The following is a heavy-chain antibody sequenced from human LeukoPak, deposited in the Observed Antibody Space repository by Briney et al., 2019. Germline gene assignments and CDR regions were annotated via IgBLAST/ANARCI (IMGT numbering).Heavy chain of an antibody. CDR2: INWNGGST. D-gene: IGHD2-21*02. Sequence: GGSLRLSCAASGFTFADYGMSWVRQAPGKGLEWVSGINWNGGSTGYTDSVKGRFTISRDNAKNSLYLQMNSLRAEDTALYYCARRAAYCGGDCYSYYYYMDVWGKGTTVTVSS. CDR1: GFTFADYG. CDR3: ARRAAYCGGDCYSYYYYMDV. J-gene: IGHJ6*03. V-gene: IGHV3-20*04.